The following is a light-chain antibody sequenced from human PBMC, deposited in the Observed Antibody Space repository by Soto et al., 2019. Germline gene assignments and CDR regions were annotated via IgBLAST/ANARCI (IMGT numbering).Light chain of an antibody. CDR1: SSNIGAGYD. CDR2: GNS. J-gene: IGLJ3*02. V-gene: IGLV1-40*01. Sequence: QSVLTQPPSVSGAPGQRVTISCTGSSSNIGAGYDVHWYQQHPGAAPKLLIYGNSNRPSGVPDRISGSKSGTSASLAITGLQAEDEAHYYCQSYDSSLSGVVFGGGTKVTVL. CDR3: QSYDSSLSGVV.